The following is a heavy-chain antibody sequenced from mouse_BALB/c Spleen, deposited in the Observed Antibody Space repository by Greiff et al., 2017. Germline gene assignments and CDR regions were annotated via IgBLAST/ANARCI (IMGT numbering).Heavy chain of an antibody. J-gene: IGHJ1*01. Sequence: QVTLKESGPGILQPSQTLSLTCSFSGFSLSTSGMGVSWIRQPSGKGLEWLAHIYWDDDKRYNPSLKSRLTISKDTSRNQVFLKITSVDTADTATYYCARRHGSSHWYFDVWGAGTTVTVSS. V-gene: IGHV8-12*01. CDR2: IYWDDDK. CDR3: ARRHGSSHWYFDV. CDR1: GFSLSTSGMG. D-gene: IGHD1-1*01.